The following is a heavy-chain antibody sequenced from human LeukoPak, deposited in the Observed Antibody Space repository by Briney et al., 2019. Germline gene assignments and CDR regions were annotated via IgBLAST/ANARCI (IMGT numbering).Heavy chain of an antibody. CDR3: AKLPGRAADY. CDR2: ISDSGGGT. CDR1: GFAFSSYV. J-gene: IGHJ4*02. Sequence: GGSLRLSCAASGFAFSSYVMNWVRQAPGKGLEWVSGISDSGGGTYYADSVKGRFTISRDNSKNTLYLQMNSLRAEDTAVYYCAKLPGRAADYWGQGTLVTVSS. V-gene: IGHV3-23*01.